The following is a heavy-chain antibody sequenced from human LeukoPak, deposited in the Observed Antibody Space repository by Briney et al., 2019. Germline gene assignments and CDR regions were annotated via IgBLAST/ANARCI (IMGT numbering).Heavy chain of an antibody. CDR3: ARDNHQLLHSYYYAMDV. V-gene: IGHV3-33*01. J-gene: IGHJ6*02. Sequence: PARSLRLSCAASGFTLNSDGMHWVRQAPGKGLEWVAVVWFDGNNKYYADSVKGRFTISRDNSKNTLYLQMNSLRVEDTAVYYCARDNHQLLHSYYYAMDVWGQGTSVTVSS. CDR1: GFTLNSDG. CDR2: VWFDGNNK. D-gene: IGHD2-2*01.